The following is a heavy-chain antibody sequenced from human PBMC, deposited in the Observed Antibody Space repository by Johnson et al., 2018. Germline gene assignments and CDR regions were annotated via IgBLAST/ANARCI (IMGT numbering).Heavy chain of an antibody. Sequence: QVQLVESGGGVVQPGRSLRLSCAASGFIFSNYAMHWVRQAPGKGLEWVAVILYDGGNKYYADSVKGRFTISRDNSKNTLYLQMKSLKAEDTAVYSCATETDGFDSWGQGTLVTVSS. J-gene: IGHJ3*02. V-gene: IGHV3-30*03. CDR1: GFIFSNYA. CDR3: ATETDGFDS. CDR2: ILYDGGNK.